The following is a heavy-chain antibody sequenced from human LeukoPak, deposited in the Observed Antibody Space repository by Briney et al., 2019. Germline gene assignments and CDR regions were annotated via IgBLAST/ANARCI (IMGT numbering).Heavy chain of an antibody. J-gene: IGHJ4*02. CDR1: GYTFTSYG. V-gene: IGHV1-18*01. CDR3: ARVGPMITFGGDQVDY. D-gene: IGHD3-16*01. CDR2: ISAYNGNT. Sequence: ASVKVSCKASGYTFTSYGISWVRQAPGQGREGMGWISAYNGNTNYAQKLQGRVTMTTDTSTSTAYMELRSLRSDDTAVYYCARVGPMITFGGDQVDYWGQGTLVTVSS.